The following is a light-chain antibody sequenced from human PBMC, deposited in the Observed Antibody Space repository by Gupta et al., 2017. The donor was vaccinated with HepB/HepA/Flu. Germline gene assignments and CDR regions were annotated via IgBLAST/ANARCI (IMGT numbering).Light chain of an antibody. V-gene: IGLV3-1*01. J-gene: IGLJ2*01. CDR1: KLGDKY. CDR2: QDS. Sequence: SYELTQPLSVSVPPGQPASITCSGDKLGDKYACWYQQKPGQSPVLVIYQDSKRPSGIPQRFSGSNSGNTATLTISGTQAMDEADYYCQAWDSSTVVVGGGTKLTVL. CDR3: QAWDSSTVV.